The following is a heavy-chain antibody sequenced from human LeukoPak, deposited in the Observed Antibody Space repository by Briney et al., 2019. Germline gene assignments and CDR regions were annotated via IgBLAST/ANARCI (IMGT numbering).Heavy chain of an antibody. CDR2: IRYDGSNK. CDR3: AKDLGVVITTDYFDY. CDR1: GFTFSSYG. Sequence: GGSLRLSCAASGFTFSSYGMRWVRQAPGKGLEWVAFIRYDGSNKYYADSVKGRFTISRDNSKNTLYLQMNSLRAEDTAVYYCAKDLGVVITTDYFDYWDQGTLVTVSS. V-gene: IGHV3-30*02. J-gene: IGHJ4*02. D-gene: IGHD3-22*01.